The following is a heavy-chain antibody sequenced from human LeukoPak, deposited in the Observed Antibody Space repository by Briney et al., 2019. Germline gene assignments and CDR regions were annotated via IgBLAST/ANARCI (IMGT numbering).Heavy chain of an antibody. J-gene: IGHJ3*02. D-gene: IGHD3-22*01. CDR1: GFTFSSYS. V-gene: IGHV3-21*01. CDR3: ARIGYYYDSSGPSGAFDI. CDR2: ISSSSSYI. Sequence: GGSLRLSCAASGFTFSSYSMNWVRQAPGKGLECVSSISSSSSYIYYADSVKGRFTISRDNAKNSLYLQMNSLRAEDTAVYYCARIGYYYDSSGPSGAFDIWGQGTMVTVSS.